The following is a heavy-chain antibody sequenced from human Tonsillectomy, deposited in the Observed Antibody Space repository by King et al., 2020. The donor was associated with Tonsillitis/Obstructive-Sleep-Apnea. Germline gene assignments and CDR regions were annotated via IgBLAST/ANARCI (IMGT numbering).Heavy chain of an antibody. Sequence: VQLQQWGAGLLKPSETLSLTCAVYGGSFSGYYWSGIRQPPGKGMEWIGEINHSGSTNYNPSLKSRVTISVDTSKNQFSLKRSSVTAADTAVYYCARADYGDYEYFDYWGQGTLVTVSS. V-gene: IGHV4-34*01. J-gene: IGHJ4*02. CDR1: GGSFSGYY. CDR3: ARADYGDYEYFDY. CDR2: INHSGST. D-gene: IGHD4-17*01.